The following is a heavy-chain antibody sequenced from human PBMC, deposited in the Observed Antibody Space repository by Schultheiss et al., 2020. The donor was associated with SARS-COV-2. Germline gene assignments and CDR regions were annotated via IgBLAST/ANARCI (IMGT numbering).Heavy chain of an antibody. J-gene: IGHJ4*02. CDR1: GFTFSSYA. Sequence: GESLKISCAASGFTFSSYAMSWVRQAPGKGLEWVSAISGSGGSTYYADSVKGRFTISRDNSKNTLYLQMNSLRAEDTAVYYCARDPPTYYYDSSGYCFDYWGQGTLVTVSS. D-gene: IGHD3-22*01. V-gene: IGHV3-23*01. CDR3: ARDPPTYYYDSSGYCFDY. CDR2: ISGSGGST.